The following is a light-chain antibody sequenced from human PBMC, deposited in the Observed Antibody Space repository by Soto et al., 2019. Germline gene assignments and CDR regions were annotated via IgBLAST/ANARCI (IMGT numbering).Light chain of an antibody. CDR1: SSNVGNNY. Sequence: QSVLTQPPSVSAAPGQKVTISCSGSSSNVGNNYVSWYQQLPGTAPKLLIYDNNKRPSGIPDRFSGSKSGTSATLGITGLQTGDEADYYCGTWDSSLSAVFGGGNKLTV. V-gene: IGLV1-51*01. CDR2: DNN. CDR3: GTWDSSLSAV. J-gene: IGLJ2*01.